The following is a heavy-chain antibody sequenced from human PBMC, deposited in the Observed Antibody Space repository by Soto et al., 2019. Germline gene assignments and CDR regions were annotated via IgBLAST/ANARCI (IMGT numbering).Heavy chain of an antibody. CDR3: AREDSLAVVAPGY. Sequence: QVQLVESGGGLVQPGRSLRLSCAASGFSFSSYTMHWVRQTPGKGLERVAVISHDGGDKYYADSVKGRFTISRDNSKNTLYLKMNSLRREDTSVYYCAREDSLAVVAPGYWGQGSLVTVSS. D-gene: IGHD2-15*01. CDR1: GFSFSSYT. V-gene: IGHV3-30*04. J-gene: IGHJ4*02. CDR2: ISHDGGDK.